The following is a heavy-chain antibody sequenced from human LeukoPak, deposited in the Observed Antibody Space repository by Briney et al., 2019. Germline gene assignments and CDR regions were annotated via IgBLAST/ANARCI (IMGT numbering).Heavy chain of an antibody. D-gene: IGHD6-19*01. V-gene: IGHV1-46*01. CDR1: GYTFTSYY. CDR3: ARDLHPVAGTVEYFQH. CDR2: INPSGGST. J-gene: IGHJ1*01. Sequence: ASVKVSCKASGYTFTSYYMHWVRQAPGQGLEWMGIINPSGGSTSYAQKFQGRVTMTRDTSTSTVYMELSSLRSDDTAVYYCARDLHPVAGTVEYFQHWGQGTLVTVSS.